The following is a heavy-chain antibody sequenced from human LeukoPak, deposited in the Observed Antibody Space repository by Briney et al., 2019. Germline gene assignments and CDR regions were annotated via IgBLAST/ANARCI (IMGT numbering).Heavy chain of an antibody. Sequence: SETLSLTCAVYGGSFSGYYWSGIRQPPGKGLEWIGEINHSGSTNYNPSLKSRVTISVDTSKNQFSLKLSSVTAADTAVYYCARGTRLRYFDWLPSGSRLCFDYWGQGTLVTVSS. CDR1: GGSFSGYY. D-gene: IGHD3-9*01. V-gene: IGHV4-34*01. J-gene: IGHJ4*02. CDR3: ARGTRLRYFDWLPSGSRLCFDY. CDR2: INHSGST.